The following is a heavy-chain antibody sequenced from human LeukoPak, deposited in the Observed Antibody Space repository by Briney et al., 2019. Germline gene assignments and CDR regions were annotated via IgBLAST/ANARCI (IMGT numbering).Heavy chain of an antibody. J-gene: IGHJ6*03. V-gene: IGHV3-23*01. Sequence: GGSLRLSCAASGFTFSSYAMGWVRQAPGKGLEWVSAISGSGDTYYADSVKGRFTISRDNAKNSLYLQMNSLRAEDTAVYYCARILFGYSRSWWIMDVWGKGTTVTVSS. D-gene: IGHD6-13*01. CDR3: ARILFGYSRSWWIMDV. CDR1: GFTFSSYA. CDR2: ISGSGDT.